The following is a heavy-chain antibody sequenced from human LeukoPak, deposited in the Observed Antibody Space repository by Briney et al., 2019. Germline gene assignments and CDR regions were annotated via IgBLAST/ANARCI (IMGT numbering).Heavy chain of an antibody. CDR2: INHSGST. V-gene: IGHV4-34*01. J-gene: IGHJ4*02. Sequence: SETLSLTCAVYGGPFSGYYWSWIRQPPGKGLEWIGEINHSGSTYYNPSLKSRLTISGDTSKNQFSLKLSSVTAADTAVYYCARLWSTDCSAGSCPHQPNYWGQGTLVTVSS. D-gene: IGHD2-15*01. CDR3: ARLWSTDCSAGSCPHQPNY. CDR1: GGPFSGYY.